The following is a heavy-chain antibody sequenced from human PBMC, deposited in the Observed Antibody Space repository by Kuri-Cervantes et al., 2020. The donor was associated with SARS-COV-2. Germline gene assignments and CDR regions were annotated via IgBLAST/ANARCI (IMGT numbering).Heavy chain of an antibody. D-gene: IGHD6-13*01. Sequence: ASVKVSCKASGHTFTSYGITWVRQAPGQGLEWMGWISAYNGNTNYAQKLQGRVTMTTDTSTSTAYMGLRSLRSDDTAVYYCARSRGESSTWYYFDYWGQGTLVTVSS. J-gene: IGHJ4*02. CDR1: GHTFTSYG. V-gene: IGHV1-18*01. CDR3: ARSRGESSTWYYFDY. CDR2: ISAYNGNT.